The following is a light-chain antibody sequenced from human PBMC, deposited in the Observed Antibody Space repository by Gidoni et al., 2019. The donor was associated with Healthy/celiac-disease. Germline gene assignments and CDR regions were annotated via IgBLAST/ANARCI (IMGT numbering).Light chain of an antibody. J-gene: IGKJ5*01. CDR2: EAS. V-gene: IGKV3-11*01. CDR3: QQRDSWPSIT. CDR1: QILNKY. Sequence: EIVLTQSPATLSLSPGERATLSCRASQILNKYLACYQQKPGQAPRLIIYEASKSATGIPARFSGSGSGTDFTLTISSVEPEDFAVYYCQQRDSWPSITFGQGTRLEIK.